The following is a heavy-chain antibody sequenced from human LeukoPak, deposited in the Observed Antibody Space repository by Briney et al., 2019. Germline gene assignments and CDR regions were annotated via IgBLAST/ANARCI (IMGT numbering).Heavy chain of an antibody. J-gene: IGHJ3*02. CDR2: IYYSGST. Sequence: SETLSLTCTVSGGSISSDYWSWIRQPPGKGLEWIGYIYYSGSTNYNPSLKSRVTISVDTSKNQFSLKLSSVTAADTAVYYCARAVYYGSGSFDAFDIWGQGTMVTVSS. CDR1: GGSISSDY. V-gene: IGHV4-59*01. D-gene: IGHD3-10*01. CDR3: ARAVYYGSGSFDAFDI.